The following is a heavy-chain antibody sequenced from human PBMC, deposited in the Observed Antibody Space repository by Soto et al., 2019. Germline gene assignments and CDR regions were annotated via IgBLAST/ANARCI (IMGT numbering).Heavy chain of an antibody. CDR3: AKSGTTGTQKGYFDF. CDR2: ISGDGYGI. V-gene: IGHV3-23*01. Sequence: EVLLLESGGGLVQPGGSLRLSCTGSGLTFKSYVMSWVRQAPEKGLEWVSGISGDGYGIYYAASVKGRFTISRDDSKNTLYLQMDSLRADDTAVYFCAKSGTTGTQKGYFDFWGQGTLVTVSS. J-gene: IGHJ4*02. D-gene: IGHD1-1*01. CDR1: GLTFKSYV.